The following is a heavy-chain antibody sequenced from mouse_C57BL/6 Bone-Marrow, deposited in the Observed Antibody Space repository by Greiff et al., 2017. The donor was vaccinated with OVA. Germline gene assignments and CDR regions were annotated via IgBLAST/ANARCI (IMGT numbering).Heavy chain of an antibody. CDR2: INHNRGRK. V-gene: IGHV1-64*01. CDR3: ARYSSYGY. CDR1: FYSFPISW. Sequence: HVPLHQPFSYLVHPFSSVTLSFPSSFYSFPISWMNEGKQRQGQGIEWIGKINHNRGRKNYKEKVKSKDTLTVEKSSSTAYMQLSSLTAEDSAVYYCARYSSYGYWGQGTTLTVSS. J-gene: IGHJ2*01. D-gene: IGHD1-1*01.